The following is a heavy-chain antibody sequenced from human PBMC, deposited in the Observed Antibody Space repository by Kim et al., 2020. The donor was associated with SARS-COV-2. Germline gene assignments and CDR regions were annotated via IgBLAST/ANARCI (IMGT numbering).Heavy chain of an antibody. Sequence: PSFQGHVTISADKSISTAYLQWSSLKASDTAMYYCARLGAVAQQGYGMDVWGQGTTVTVSS. J-gene: IGHJ6*02. CDR3: ARLGAVAQQGYGMDV. V-gene: IGHV5-10-1*01. D-gene: IGHD6-19*01.